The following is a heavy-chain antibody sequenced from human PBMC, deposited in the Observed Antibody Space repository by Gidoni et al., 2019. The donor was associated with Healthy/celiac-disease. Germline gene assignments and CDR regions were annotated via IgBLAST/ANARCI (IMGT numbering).Heavy chain of an antibody. CDR2: IIPILGIA. CDR1: GGPFSSYA. J-gene: IGHJ6*02. V-gene: IGHV1-69*04. Sequence: QVQLLQSGAEVTKPGSSVKVSCKASGGPFSSYAISWVRQSPGQGLEWMGRIIPILGIANDAQKFQGRVTITADKSTSTAYMELSSLRSEDTAVYYCARGGPGVPYGMDVWGQGTTVTVSS. CDR3: ARGGPGVPYGMDV. D-gene: IGHD3-10*01.